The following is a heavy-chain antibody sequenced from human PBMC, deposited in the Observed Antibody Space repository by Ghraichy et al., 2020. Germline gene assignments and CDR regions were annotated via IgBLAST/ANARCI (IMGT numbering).Heavy chain of an antibody. CDR1: GFTFSSFV. V-gene: IGHV3-23*01. D-gene: IGHD3-22*01. Sequence: LSLTCAASGFTFSSFVMSWVRQAPGKGLEWVSGVGGSAGHTYYADSVKGRFTISRDDSKNTLYLQMNSLRAEDTAVYSCAKDLRPDYYDSSGYYYGPNAFDIWGQGTMVAVSS. J-gene: IGHJ3*02. CDR2: VGGSAGHT. CDR3: AKDLRPDYYDSSGYYYGPNAFDI.